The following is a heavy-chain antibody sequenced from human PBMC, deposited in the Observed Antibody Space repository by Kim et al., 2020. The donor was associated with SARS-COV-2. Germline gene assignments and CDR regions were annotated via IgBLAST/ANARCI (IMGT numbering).Heavy chain of an antibody. D-gene: IGHD3-22*01. CDR2: IYYSGST. CDR3: ARHRPIQITMIVVPKGGAFDI. CDR1: GGSISSSSYY. V-gene: IGHV4-39*01. Sequence: SETLSLTCTVSGGSISSSSYYWGWIRQPPGKGLEWIGSIYYSGSTYYNPSLKSRVTISVDTSKNQFSLKLSSVTAADTAVYYCARHRPIQITMIVVPKGGAFDIWGQGTMGTVSS. J-gene: IGHJ3*02.